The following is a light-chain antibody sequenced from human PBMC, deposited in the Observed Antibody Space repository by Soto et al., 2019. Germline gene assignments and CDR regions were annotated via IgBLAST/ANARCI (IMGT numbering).Light chain of an antibody. CDR1: SSDVGGYNY. Sequence: QSALTQPASVSGSPGQSITISCTGISSDVGGYNYVSWYQQHPGKAPKLMIYEVSNRPSGVSNRFYGSKSGNTASLTISVLQAEDEADYYCSSYTSSSTLVVFGGGTKLTVL. V-gene: IGLV2-14*01. CDR2: EVS. CDR3: SSYTSSSTLVV. J-gene: IGLJ2*01.